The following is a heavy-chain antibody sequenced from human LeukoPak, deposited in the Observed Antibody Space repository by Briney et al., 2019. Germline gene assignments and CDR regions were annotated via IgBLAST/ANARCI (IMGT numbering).Heavy chain of an antibody. V-gene: IGHV4-39*01. CDR3: AAGLAIFGRGWFDP. CDR2: IYYSGST. Sequence: KPSETLSLTCTVSGGSISSSSYYWGWIRQPPGKGLEWIGSIYYSGSTYYNPSLKRRVTISVDTSKNQFSLKLSSVTAADTAVYYCAAGLAIFGRGWFDPWGQGTLVTVSP. D-gene: IGHD3-3*01. J-gene: IGHJ5*02. CDR1: GGSISSSSYY.